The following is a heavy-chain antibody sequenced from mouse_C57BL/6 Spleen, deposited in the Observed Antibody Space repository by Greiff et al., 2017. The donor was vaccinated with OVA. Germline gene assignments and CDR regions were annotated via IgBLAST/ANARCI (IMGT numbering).Heavy chain of an antibody. V-gene: IGHV5-17*01. CDR1: GFTFSDYG. J-gene: IGHJ4*01. CDR3: ARKLTGTAMDY. Sequence: EVKLMESGGGLVKPGGSLKLSCAASGFTFSDYGMHWVRQAPEKGLEWVAYISSGSSTIYYADTVKGRFTISRDNAKNTLFLQMTSLRSEDTAMYYCARKLTGTAMDYWGQGTSVTVSS. D-gene: IGHD4-1*01. CDR2: ISSGSSTI.